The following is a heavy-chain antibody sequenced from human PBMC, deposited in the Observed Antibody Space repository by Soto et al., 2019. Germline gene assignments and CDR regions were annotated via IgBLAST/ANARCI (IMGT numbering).Heavy chain of an antibody. Sequence: PGGSRRLSCAASGVTFSRYSMNWVRQAPGKGLEWVSYISSSRSTIYYADSVKGRFTISRDNAKNSPYLQMNSLRAEDTAVYYFERELLAGYLDFFDYWGQGSLVTVSS. V-gene: IGHV3-48*01. CDR2: ISSSRSTI. D-gene: IGHD6-25*01. CDR3: ERELLAGYLDFFDY. CDR1: GVTFSRYS. J-gene: IGHJ4*02.